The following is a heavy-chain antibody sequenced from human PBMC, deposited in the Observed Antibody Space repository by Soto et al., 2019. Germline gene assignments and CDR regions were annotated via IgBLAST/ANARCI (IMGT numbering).Heavy chain of an antibody. CDR3: ARHDVANWFDP. V-gene: IGHV5-10-1*01. J-gene: IGHJ5*02. D-gene: IGHD3-10*02. CDR2: IDPSDSYT. Sequence: PGESLKISCKASGHSFTSYWISWVRQMPGKGLEWMGRIDPSDSYTNYSPSFQGHVAISADKSISTAFLHWGSLKASDTAMYFCARHDVANWFDPWGQGTLVTVSS. CDR1: GHSFTSYW.